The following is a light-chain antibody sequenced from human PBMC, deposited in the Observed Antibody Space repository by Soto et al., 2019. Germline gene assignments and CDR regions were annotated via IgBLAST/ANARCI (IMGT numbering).Light chain of an antibody. V-gene: IGLV2-8*01. CDR1: SSDVGGYNY. Sequence: QSVLTQPPSASGSPGQSVTISCTGTSSDVGGYNYVSWYQQHPGKVPKLMIYEVTKRPSGVPDRFSGSKSGNTASLTVSGLQAEDESDYYCSSYAGSNIFVFGGGTKLTVL. CDR3: SSYAGSNIFV. CDR2: EVT. J-gene: IGLJ3*02.